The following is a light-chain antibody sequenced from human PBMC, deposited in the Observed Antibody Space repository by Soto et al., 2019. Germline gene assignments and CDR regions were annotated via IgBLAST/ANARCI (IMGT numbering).Light chain of an antibody. J-gene: IGLJ2*01. V-gene: IGLV2-8*01. Sequence: QSVLTQPPSASGSPGQSVTISCTGASSDVGGYNFVSWYQHHPGKAPRLMIYDVTQRPSGVPDRFSGSKSGNXXXXTVSGLQVDDEAYYYCSSYAGSSIPVAFGGGXXXTVL. CDR2: DVT. CDR1: SSDVGGYNF. CDR3: SSYAGSSIPVA.